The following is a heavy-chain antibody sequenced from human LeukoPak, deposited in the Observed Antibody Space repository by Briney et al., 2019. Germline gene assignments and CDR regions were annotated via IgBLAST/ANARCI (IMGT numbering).Heavy chain of an antibody. Sequence: PGGSLRLSCAASGFTFSSYAMSWVRQAPGKGLEWVSSISSSSSYIYYADSVKGRFTISRDNAKNSLYLQMNSLRAEDTAVYYCARYLMVATTSRHHDYYYYGMDVWGQGTTVTVSS. CDR3: ARYLMVATTSRHHDYYYYGMDV. CDR2: ISSSSSYI. V-gene: IGHV3-21*01. D-gene: IGHD5-24*01. J-gene: IGHJ6*02. CDR1: GFTFSSYA.